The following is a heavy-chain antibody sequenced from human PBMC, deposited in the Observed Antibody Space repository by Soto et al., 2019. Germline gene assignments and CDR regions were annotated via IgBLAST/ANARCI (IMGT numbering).Heavy chain of an antibody. J-gene: IGHJ4*02. CDR3: ARGGSVAVPAALSSYDDYTNYRFDS. D-gene: IGHD2-8*01. CDR2: IIPMFAAT. CDR1: GGSFSDFA. Sequence: QVQLAQSGAEVRQPGSSVKGSCRASGGSFSDFAFSWVRQAPGQGLEWMGGIIPMFAATKYEQRFQGRVTITADAPTTTVYLALSSLTSDDSAVYYCARGGSVAVPAALSSYDDYTNYRFDSWGQGTLVSV. V-gene: IGHV1-69*01.